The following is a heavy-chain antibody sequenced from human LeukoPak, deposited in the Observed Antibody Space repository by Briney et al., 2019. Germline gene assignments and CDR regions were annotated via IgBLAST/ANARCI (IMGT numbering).Heavy chain of an antibody. Sequence: GGSLRLSCAASGFTFSAYAMSWVRQAPGKGLEWVSGISGSGGPTYYADSVKGRFSVSRDNSKNTLYLQVNSLRAEDTALYYCAKQTGRTTVKAFDIWGQGTVVTVSS. CDR3: AKQTGRTTVKAFDI. CDR2: ISGSGGPT. V-gene: IGHV3-23*01. D-gene: IGHD4-17*01. J-gene: IGHJ3*02. CDR1: GFTFSAYA.